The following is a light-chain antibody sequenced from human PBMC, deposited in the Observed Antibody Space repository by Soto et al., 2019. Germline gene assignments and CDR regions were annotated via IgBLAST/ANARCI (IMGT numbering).Light chain of an antibody. J-gene: IGKJ1*01. Sequence: DIQMTQSPSTLSASVGDRVTITCRASQSISSWLAWYQQKPGKAPKLLFYDASSLESGVPSRFSGSGSGTEFPLTISSLQPDDFASYYCQQYNSYWTFGQGTNVEIK. CDR1: QSISSW. CDR3: QQYNSYWT. CDR2: DAS. V-gene: IGKV1-5*01.